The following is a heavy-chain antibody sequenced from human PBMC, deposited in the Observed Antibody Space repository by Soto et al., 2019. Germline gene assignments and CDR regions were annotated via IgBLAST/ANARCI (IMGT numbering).Heavy chain of an antibody. CDR3: APERASSGYYHNNLIDY. Sequence: PSETLSLTCAVYGGSFSGYYWSWIRQPPGKGLEWIGEINHSGSTNYNPSLKSRVTISVDTSKNQFSLKLSSVTAADTAVYYCAPERASSGYYHNNLIDYWGQGTLVTVSS. V-gene: IGHV4-34*01. CDR1: GGSFSGYY. D-gene: IGHD3-22*01. CDR2: INHSGST. J-gene: IGHJ4*02.